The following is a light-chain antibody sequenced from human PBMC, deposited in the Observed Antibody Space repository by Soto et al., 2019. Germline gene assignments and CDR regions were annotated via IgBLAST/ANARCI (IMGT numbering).Light chain of an antibody. J-gene: IGLJ3*02. Sequence: SYVLIQSPSVSVAPGQTARITCGGSDIGTKSVHWYQQKAGQAPVLVVHDDGARPSGIPDRFSDSNSGNTATLSISRVEAGDEADYYCQVWDGRDDHFWVFGGGTKLTVL. CDR1: DIGTKS. CDR2: DDG. CDR3: QVWDGRDDHFWV. V-gene: IGLV3-21*02.